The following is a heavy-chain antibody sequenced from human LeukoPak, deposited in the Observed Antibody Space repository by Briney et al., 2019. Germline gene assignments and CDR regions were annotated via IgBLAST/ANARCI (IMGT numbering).Heavy chain of an antibody. D-gene: IGHD5-24*01. Sequence: QSGGSLRLSCAASGFTFSSYAMSWVRQAPGKGLEWVSAISGSGGSTYYADSVKGRFTISRDNAKNTLYLQMNSLRAEDTAVYYCVRWGLGKGEAFDIWGQGTMVTVSS. CDR3: VRWGLGKGEAFDI. V-gene: IGHV3-23*01. J-gene: IGHJ3*02. CDR1: GFTFSSYA. CDR2: ISGSGGST.